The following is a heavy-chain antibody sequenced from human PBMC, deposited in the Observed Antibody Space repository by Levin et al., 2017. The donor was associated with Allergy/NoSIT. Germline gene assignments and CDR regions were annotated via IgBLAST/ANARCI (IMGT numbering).Heavy chain of an antibody. J-gene: IGHJ6*02. CDR2: IRSKAYGGTT. Sequence: PGGSLRLSCTASGFTFGDYAMSWFRQAPGKGLEWVGFIRSKAYGGTTEYAASVKGRFTISRDDSKSIAYLQMNSLKTEDTAVYYCTRDPEAVLFDYYYYGMDVWGQGTTVTVSS. V-gene: IGHV3-49*03. D-gene: IGHD2-21*01. CDR1: GFTFGDYA. CDR3: TRDPEAVLFDYYYYGMDV.